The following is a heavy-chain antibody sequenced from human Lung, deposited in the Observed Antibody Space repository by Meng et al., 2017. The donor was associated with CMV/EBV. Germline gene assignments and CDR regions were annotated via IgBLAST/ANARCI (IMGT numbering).Heavy chain of an antibody. V-gene: IGHV3-30*04. D-gene: IGHD6-19*01. Sequence: SXKISXAASGFTFNNFALHWVRQAPGKGLEWLAVVSFDGSDRYYADSLKGRFTISRDNSKNTLYLQMNSLRPEDTAVYHCARDPRKSLKVVVAGTFASWGRGALVTVSS. CDR3: ARDPRKSLKVVVAGTFAS. CDR2: VSFDGSDR. CDR1: GFTFNNFA. J-gene: IGHJ5*02.